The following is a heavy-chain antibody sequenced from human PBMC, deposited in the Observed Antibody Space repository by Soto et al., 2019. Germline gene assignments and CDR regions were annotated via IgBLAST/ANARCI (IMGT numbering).Heavy chain of an antibody. CDR3: ARDGRIVVVPAGRDYYYYGMDV. V-gene: IGHV1-18*04. D-gene: IGHD2-2*01. J-gene: IGHJ6*02. CDR1: GYTFTSYG. Sequence: GPSVKVSCKASGYTFTSYGISWVRQAPGQGLEWMGWISAYNGNTNYAQKLQGRVTMTTDTSTSTAYMELRSLRSDDTAVYYCARDGRIVVVPAGRDYYYYGMDVWGQGTTVTVSS. CDR2: ISAYNGNT.